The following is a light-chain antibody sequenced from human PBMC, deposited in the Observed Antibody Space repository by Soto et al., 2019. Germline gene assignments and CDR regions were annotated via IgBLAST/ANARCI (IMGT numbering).Light chain of an antibody. V-gene: IGKV3-20*01. Sequence: EIVLTQSPGTLSLSPGERATLSCRASQTVNSDYLTWYQQKPGQAPRLLIYAASSGATGIPDRFSGSGSETDFTLTINRLEPEDFAVYYCQYYGNSRITFGQGTRWRL. CDR3: QYYGNSRIT. J-gene: IGKJ5*01. CDR2: AAS. CDR1: QTVNSDY.